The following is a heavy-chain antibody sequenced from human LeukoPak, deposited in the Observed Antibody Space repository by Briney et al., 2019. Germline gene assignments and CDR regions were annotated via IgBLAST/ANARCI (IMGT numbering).Heavy chain of an antibody. CDR2: IYYRGST. CDR3: AGEGPDGSGN. Sequence: PSETLSLTCTVSGGSISSSYWSWIRQPPGKGLEWIGYIYYRGSTNYNPSLKSRVTISVDTSKNQFSLKLSSVTAADTAVYYCAGEGPDGSGNWGQGTLVTVSS. CDR1: GGSISSSY. D-gene: IGHD3-10*01. V-gene: IGHV4-59*01. J-gene: IGHJ4*02.